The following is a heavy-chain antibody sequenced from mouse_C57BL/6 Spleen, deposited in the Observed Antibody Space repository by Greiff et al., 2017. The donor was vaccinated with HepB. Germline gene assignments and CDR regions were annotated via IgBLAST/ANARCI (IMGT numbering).Heavy chain of an antibody. CDR1: GYTFTSYW. D-gene: IGHD2-3*01. CDR3: ANPFYDGLFAY. CDR2: IDPSDSYT. Sequence: QVQLQQSGAELVRPGTSVKLSCKASGYTFTSYWMHWVKQRPGQGLEWIGVIDPSDSYTNYNQKFKGKATLTVDTSSSTAYMQLSSLTSEDSAVYYCANPFYDGLFAYWGQGTLVTVSA. V-gene: IGHV1-59*01. J-gene: IGHJ3*01.